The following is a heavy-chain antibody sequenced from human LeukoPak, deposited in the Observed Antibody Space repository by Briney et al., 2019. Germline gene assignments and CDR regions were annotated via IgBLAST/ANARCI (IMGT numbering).Heavy chain of an antibody. CDR3: AKGAYDYVELCYFDY. CDR2: IVSSSGST. CDR1: GLSFSNYA. Sequence: GGCLRLSCAASGLSFSNYAMSWVRQAPGKGLEWVSLIVSSSGSTFYADSVKGRFTISRDNSKNTLYLQMNSLRAEDTAVYYCAKGAYDYVELCYFDYWGQGTLVTVSS. D-gene: IGHD5-12*01. V-gene: IGHV3-23*01. J-gene: IGHJ4*01.